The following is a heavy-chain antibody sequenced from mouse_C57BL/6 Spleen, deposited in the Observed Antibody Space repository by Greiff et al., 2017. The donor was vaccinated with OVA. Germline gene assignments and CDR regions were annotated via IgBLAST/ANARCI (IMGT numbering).Heavy chain of an antibody. D-gene: IGHD3-1*01. CDR1: GFTFSSYA. CDR3: ARDRGFYFDY. V-gene: IGHV5-4*01. CDR2: ISDGGSYT. Sequence: EVQLVESGGGLVKPGGSLKLSCAASGFTFSSYAMSWVRQTPEKRLEWVATISDGGSYTYYPDNVKGRFTISRDNAKNNLYLQMSHLKSEETAMYYCARDRGFYFDYWGQGTTLTVSS. J-gene: IGHJ2*01.